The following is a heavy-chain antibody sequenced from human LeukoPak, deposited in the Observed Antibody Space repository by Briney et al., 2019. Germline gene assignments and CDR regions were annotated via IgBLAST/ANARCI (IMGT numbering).Heavy chain of an antibody. Sequence: SGTLSLTCGVSGGSISDTNWWTWFRQPPGKGLEWIGEVNLQGSTNYNPSLKSRVAISVDKSENHISLKLTSVTAADTAVYYCARERLIAGSTVFDYWGQGTLVTVSS. CDR3: ARERLIAGSTVFDY. V-gene: IGHV4-4*02. J-gene: IGHJ4*02. CDR1: GGSISDTNW. D-gene: IGHD2/OR15-2a*01. CDR2: VNLQGST.